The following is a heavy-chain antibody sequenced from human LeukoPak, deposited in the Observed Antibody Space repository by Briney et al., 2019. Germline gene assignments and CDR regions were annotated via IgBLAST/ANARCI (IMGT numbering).Heavy chain of an antibody. J-gene: IGHJ4*02. CDR3: ATSQYAYYYDSSGYYYFDY. CDR1: GYTLTELS. Sequence: ASVKVSCKVSGYTLTELSMHWMRQAPGKGLEWMGGFDPEDGETIYAQKFQGRVTMTEDTSTDTAYMELSSLRSEDTAVYYCATSQYAYYYDSSGYYYFDYWGQGTLVTVSS. D-gene: IGHD3-22*01. V-gene: IGHV1-24*01. CDR2: FDPEDGET.